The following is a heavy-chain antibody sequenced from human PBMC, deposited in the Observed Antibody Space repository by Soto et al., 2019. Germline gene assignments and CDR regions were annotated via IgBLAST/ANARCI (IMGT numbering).Heavy chain of an antibody. CDR1: GGTFSSYT. J-gene: IGHJ5*02. V-gene: IGHV1-69*02. D-gene: IGHD6-13*01. Sequence: QVQLVQSGAEVKKPGSSVKVSCKASGGTFSSYTISWVRQAPGQGLEWMGRIIPILGIANYAQKFQGRVTITADKSTSTAYMELSSLRSEDTAVYYCAKNPGAGYSSSWYRTNWFDPWGQGTLVTVSS. CDR3: AKNPGAGYSSSWYRTNWFDP. CDR2: IIPILGIA.